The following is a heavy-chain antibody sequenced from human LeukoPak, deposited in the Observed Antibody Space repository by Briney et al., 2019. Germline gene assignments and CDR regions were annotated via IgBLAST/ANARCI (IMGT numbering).Heavy chain of an antibody. D-gene: IGHD3-3*01. CDR3: ARELGFWSGYLGYYFDY. Sequence: SQTLSLTCTVSGGSISSGGYYWSWIRQHPGKGLEWIGYIYYSGSTYYNPSLKSRVTISVDTSKNQFSLKLSSVTAADTAVYYCARELGFWSGYLGYYFDYWGQGTLVTVSS. CDR2: IYYSGST. CDR1: GGSISSGGYY. V-gene: IGHV4-31*03. J-gene: IGHJ4*02.